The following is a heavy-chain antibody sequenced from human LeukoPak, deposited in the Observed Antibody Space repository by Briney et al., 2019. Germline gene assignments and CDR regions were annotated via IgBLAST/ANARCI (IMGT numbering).Heavy chain of an antibody. CDR1: GDSVSSNSAA. Sequence: SQTLSLTCAISGDSVSSNSAAWNWIRQSPSRDLEWLGRTYYRSKWYNDYAVSVKSRITINPDTSKNQFSLQLNSVTPEDTAVYYCARESTPMYSSSWYGIEVWGQGTLVTVSS. CDR2: TYYRSKWYN. D-gene: IGHD6-13*01. V-gene: IGHV6-1*01. J-gene: IGHJ4*02. CDR3: ARESTPMYSSSWYGIEV.